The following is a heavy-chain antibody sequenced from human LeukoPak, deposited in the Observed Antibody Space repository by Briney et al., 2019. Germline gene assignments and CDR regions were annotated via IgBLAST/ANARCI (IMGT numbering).Heavy chain of an antibody. CDR1: GYTFTSYG. V-gene: IGHV1-18*01. Sequence: AASVKVSCKASGYTFTSYGISWVRQAPGQGLEWMGWISAYNGNTNYAQKLQGRVTMTTDTSTSTAYMELRSLGSDDTAVYYCARASRFSIVGATEYFQHWGQGTLVTVSS. CDR2: ISAYNGNT. J-gene: IGHJ1*01. D-gene: IGHD1-26*01. CDR3: ARASRFSIVGATEYFQH.